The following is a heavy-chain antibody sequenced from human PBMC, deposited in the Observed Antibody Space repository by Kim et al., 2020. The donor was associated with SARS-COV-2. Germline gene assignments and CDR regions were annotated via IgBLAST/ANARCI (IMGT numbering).Heavy chain of an antibody. D-gene: IGHD3-9*01. Sequence: GGSLRLSCAASGFTFSSYSMNWVRQAPGKGLEWVSSISSSSSYIYYADSVKGRFTISRDNAKNSLYLQMNSLRAEDTAVYYCARRPNTLLRYFDWFPNDAFDIWGQGTMVTVSS. J-gene: IGHJ3*02. V-gene: IGHV3-21*01. CDR1: GFTFSSYS. CDR3: ARRPNTLLRYFDWFPNDAFDI. CDR2: ISSSSSYI.